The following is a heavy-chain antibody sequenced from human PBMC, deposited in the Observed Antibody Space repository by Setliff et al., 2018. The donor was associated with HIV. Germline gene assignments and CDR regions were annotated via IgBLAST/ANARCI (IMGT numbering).Heavy chain of an antibody. D-gene: IGHD6-19*01. V-gene: IGHV1-69*05. CDR1: RGTFSSYA. Sequence: SVKVSCKASRGTFSSYAISWVRQAPGQGLEWMGGIIPIFGTANYAQKFQGRVTITTDESTSTAYMELSSLRSEDTAVYYCARVSDSGWYFDYWGQGTLVTVSS. J-gene: IGHJ4*02. CDR3: ARVSDSGWYFDY. CDR2: IIPIFGTA.